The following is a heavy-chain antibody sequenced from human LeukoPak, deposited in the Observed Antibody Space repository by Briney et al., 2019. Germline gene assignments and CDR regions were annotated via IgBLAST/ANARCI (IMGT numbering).Heavy chain of an antibody. CDR1: GYTFTGYY. J-gene: IGHJ4*02. CDR2: INPNSGGT. V-gene: IGHV1-2*02. Sequence: ASVKVSCKASGYTFTGYYLHWVRQAPGQGLEWMGWINPNSGGTNYAQKFQGRVTMTRDTSISTAYMEMSRLTSDDTAVYYCFSRIGSAYFDYWGQGTLVTVSS. CDR3: FSRIGSAYFDY. D-gene: IGHD6-19*01.